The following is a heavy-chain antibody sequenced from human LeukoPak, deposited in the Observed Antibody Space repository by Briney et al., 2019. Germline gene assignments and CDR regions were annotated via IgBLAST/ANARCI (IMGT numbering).Heavy chain of an antibody. CDR3: ARTDTAMVFGKKDYFDD. CDR2: ISYDGSNK. CDR1: GFTFSSYA. J-gene: IGHJ4*02. D-gene: IGHD5-18*01. Sequence: QPGGSLRLSCAASGFTFSSYAMHWVRQAPGKGLEWVAVISYDGSNKYYADSVKGRFTISRDNSKNTLYLQMNSLRAEDTAVYYCARTDTAMVFGKKDYFDDWGQGTLVTVSS. V-gene: IGHV3-30-3*01.